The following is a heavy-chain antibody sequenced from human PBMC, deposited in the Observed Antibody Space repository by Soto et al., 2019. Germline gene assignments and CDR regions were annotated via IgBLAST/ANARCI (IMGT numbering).Heavy chain of an antibody. CDR3: ASGWMAAFDT. J-gene: IGHJ5*02. D-gene: IGHD2-2*03. CDR1: GDSIKTHY. V-gene: IGHV4-59*11. CDR2: IYYSGST. Sequence: SETLSPTXNVIGDSIKTHYSSWIRQAPGKGLEWIGYIYYSGSTLYNPSRKRRVTISADTAKNQFSLRLTSLTAADTAVYYCASGWMAAFDTWGQGTLVTAPQ.